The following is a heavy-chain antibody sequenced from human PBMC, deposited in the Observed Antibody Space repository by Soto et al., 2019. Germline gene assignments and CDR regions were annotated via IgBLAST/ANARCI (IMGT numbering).Heavy chain of an antibody. Sequence: SETLSLTCTVSGGSISSSSYYWGWIRQPPGKGLEWIGSIYYSGSTYYNPSLKSRVTISVDTSKNQFSLKLSSVTAADTAVYYCARRRSGVVIMWDDNWFDPWGQGTLVTVSS. CDR3: ARRRSGVVIMWDDNWFDP. J-gene: IGHJ5*02. D-gene: IGHD3-3*01. CDR2: IYYSGST. V-gene: IGHV4-39*01. CDR1: GGSISSSSYY.